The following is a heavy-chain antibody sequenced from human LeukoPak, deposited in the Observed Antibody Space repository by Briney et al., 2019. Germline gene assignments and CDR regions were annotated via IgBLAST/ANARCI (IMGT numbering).Heavy chain of an antibody. D-gene: IGHD3-10*01. Sequence: SQTLSLTCTVSGGSISSGSYYWSWIRQPAGKGLEWIGRIYTNGSTNYNPSLKSRVTISVDTSKNQFSLKLSSVTAADTAVYYCAREDYYGSGSHMDVWGKGTTVTVSS. V-gene: IGHV4-61*02. CDR1: GGSISSGSYY. J-gene: IGHJ6*03. CDR3: AREDYYGSGSHMDV. CDR2: IYTNGST.